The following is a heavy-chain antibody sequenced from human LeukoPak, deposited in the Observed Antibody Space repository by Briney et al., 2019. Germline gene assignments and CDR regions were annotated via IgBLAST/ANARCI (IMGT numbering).Heavy chain of an antibody. Sequence: GGSLRLSCAASGFTFSSYWMHWVRQAPGKGLVWVSRINSDGGSTTYAASVKGLFTISRDNAKNTLYLQMNSLRAEDTAVYYCARDLPNYESSGYYAYWGQGTLVTVSS. CDR1: GFTFSSYW. J-gene: IGHJ4*02. CDR3: ARDLPNYESSGYYAY. CDR2: INSDGGST. D-gene: IGHD3-22*01. V-gene: IGHV3-74*01.